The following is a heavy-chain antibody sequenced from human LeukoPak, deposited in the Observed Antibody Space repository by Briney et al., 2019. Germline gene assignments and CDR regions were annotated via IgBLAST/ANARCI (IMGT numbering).Heavy chain of an antibody. CDR3: ARSFAKSWIQLWFEY. CDR2: IRSGGTNT. CDR1: GFTFSSFS. V-gene: IGHV3-48*04. Sequence: PGGSLRLSCAASGFTFSSFSMNWVRQAPGKGLEWVSYIRSGGTNTDYTGSVKGRFTISRDNAKNSLYLQMNSLRAEDTAVYYCARSFAKSWIQLWFEYWGQGTLVTVSS. D-gene: IGHD5-18*01. J-gene: IGHJ4*02.